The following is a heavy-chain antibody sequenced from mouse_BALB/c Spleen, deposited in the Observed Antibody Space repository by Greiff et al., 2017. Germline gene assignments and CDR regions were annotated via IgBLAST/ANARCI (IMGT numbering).Heavy chain of an antibody. CDR3: TRSDYGSSLFDY. Sequence: LKQPGSELVRPGASVKLSCKASGYTFTSYWMHWVKQRPGQGLEWIGNIYPGSGSTNYDEKFKSKATLTVDTSSSTAYMQLSSLTSEDSAVYYCTRSDYGSSLFDYWGQGTTLTVSS. CDR1: GYTFTSYW. CDR2: IYPGSGST. D-gene: IGHD1-1*01. J-gene: IGHJ2*01. V-gene: IGHV1S22*01.